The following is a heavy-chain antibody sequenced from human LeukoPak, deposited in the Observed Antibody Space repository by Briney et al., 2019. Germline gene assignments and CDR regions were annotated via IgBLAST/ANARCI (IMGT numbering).Heavy chain of an antibody. J-gene: IGHJ4*02. D-gene: IGHD4-11*01. Sequence: SETLSLTCTVSGGSISSYYWSWIRQPPGNGLDWIGYIYYSGSTNYNPSLKSRATISGDTSKNQFSLKLSSVTAADTAVYYCARGYSNYYFDYWGQGTLVTVSS. V-gene: IGHV4-59*01. CDR2: IYYSGST. CDR3: ARGYSNYYFDY. CDR1: GGSISSYY.